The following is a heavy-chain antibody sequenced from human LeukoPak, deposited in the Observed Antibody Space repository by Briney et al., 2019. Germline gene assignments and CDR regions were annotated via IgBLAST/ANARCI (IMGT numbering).Heavy chain of an antibody. CDR3: ATYSSSWYCFDY. CDR1: GFTFSSYA. D-gene: IGHD6-13*01. V-gene: IGHV3-23*01. Sequence: SGGSLRLSCAASGFTFSSYAMSWVRQAPGKGLEWVSAISGSGGSTYYADSVKGRFTISRDNSKNTLYLQMNSLRAEDTAVYYCATYSSSWYCFDYWGQGTLVIFSS. CDR2: ISGSGGST. J-gene: IGHJ4*02.